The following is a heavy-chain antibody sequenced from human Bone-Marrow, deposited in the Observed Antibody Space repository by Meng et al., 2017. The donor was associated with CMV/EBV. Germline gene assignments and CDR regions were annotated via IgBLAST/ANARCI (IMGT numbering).Heavy chain of an antibody. J-gene: IGHJ4*02. CDR2: IYPGDYET. V-gene: IGHV5-51*01. CDR3: ARHPYCGGDCYYGGVDY. CDR1: GYSCTSYW. D-gene: IGHD2-21*01. Sequence: QVSVKGTGYSCTSYWIGWVRQMTGKGLAWMGIIYPGDYETRYSPSFQGQVTSPADKSISTAYLQWSSLKASDTARYYCARHPYCGGDCYYGGVDYWGQGTLVTVSS.